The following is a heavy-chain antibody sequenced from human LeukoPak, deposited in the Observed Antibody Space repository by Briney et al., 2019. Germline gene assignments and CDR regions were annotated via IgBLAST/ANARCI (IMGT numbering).Heavy chain of an antibody. V-gene: IGHV4-59*01. CDR2: IYYSGST. Sequence: SETLSLTCTVSGGSISSYYWSWIRQPPGKGLEWIGYIYYSGSTNCNPSLKSRVTISVDTSKNQFSLKLSSVTAADTAVYYCARGIYCSSTSCVPNYYYYYMDVWGKGTTVTVSS. CDR1: GGSISSYY. D-gene: IGHD2-2*01. J-gene: IGHJ6*03. CDR3: ARGIYCSSTSCVPNYYYYYMDV.